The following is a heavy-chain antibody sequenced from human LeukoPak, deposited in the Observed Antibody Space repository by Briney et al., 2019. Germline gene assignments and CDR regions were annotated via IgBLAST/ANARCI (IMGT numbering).Heavy chain of an antibody. CDR1: GYTFTSYG. V-gene: IGHV1-18*01. CDR3: AREGLGELTLDC. D-gene: IGHD3-16*01. CDR2: ISTDNGDT. J-gene: IGHJ4*02. Sequence: ASVSVSCKASGYTFTSYGISWVRQAPGQGLEWMGWISTDNGDTNYAQKLQGRVTMTTDTSTSTAYMELRSLRSDDTAVYYCAREGLGELTLDCWGQGTLVTVSS.